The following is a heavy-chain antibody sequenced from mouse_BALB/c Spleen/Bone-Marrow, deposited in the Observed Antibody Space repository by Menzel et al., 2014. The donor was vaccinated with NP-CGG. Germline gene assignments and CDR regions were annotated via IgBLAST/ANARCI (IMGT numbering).Heavy chain of an antibody. J-gene: IGHJ4*01. CDR3: ARWLPAMDY. Sequence: QVQLQQSGAELVRPGSSVKISCKASGYAFSSYWMSWVKQRPGQGLEWIGQIYPGDGDTNYNGKFKGKATLTADKSSSTAYMQLNSLTSEDSAVYFCARWLPAMDYWGQGTSVTVSS. CDR2: IYPGDGDT. D-gene: IGHD2-2*01. CDR1: GYAFSSYW. V-gene: IGHV1-80*01.